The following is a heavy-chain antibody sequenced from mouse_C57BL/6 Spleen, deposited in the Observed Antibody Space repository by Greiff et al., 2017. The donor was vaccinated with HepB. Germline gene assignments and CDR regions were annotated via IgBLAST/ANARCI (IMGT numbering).Heavy chain of an antibody. D-gene: IGHD2-4*01. V-gene: IGHV1-19*01. CDR1: GYTFTDYY. CDR3: ARSPYYDYEGY. J-gene: IGHJ2*01. CDR2: INPYNGGT. Sequence: VQLQQSGPVLVKPGASVKMSCKASGYTFTDYYMNWVKQSHGKSLEWIGVINPYNGGTSYNQKFKGKATLTVDKSSSTAYMELNSLTSEDSAVYYCARSPYYDYEGYWGQGTTLTVSS.